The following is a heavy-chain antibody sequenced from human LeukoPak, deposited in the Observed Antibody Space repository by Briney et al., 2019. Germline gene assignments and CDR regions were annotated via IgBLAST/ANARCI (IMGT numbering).Heavy chain of an antibody. CDR2: ISSSGSTI. V-gene: IGHV3-48*03. CDR3: AKDKDGIPVSWFNP. D-gene: IGHD1-26*01. J-gene: IGHJ5*02. Sequence: GGSLRLSCAASGFTFSSYEMNWVRQAPGKGLEWVSYISSSGSTIYYADSVKGRFTISRDNAKNSLYLQMNSLRAEDTALYYCAKDKDGIPVSWFNPWGQGTLVTVSS. CDR1: GFTFSSYE.